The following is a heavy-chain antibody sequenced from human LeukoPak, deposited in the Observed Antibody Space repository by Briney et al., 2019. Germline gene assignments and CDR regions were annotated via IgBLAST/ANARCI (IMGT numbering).Heavy chain of an antibody. D-gene: IGHD3-22*01. Sequence: SGGSLRLSCAASGLRFSDYYGSWIRQAPGKGLQWVSYISSGGDIMHYADSVKGRFTSSRDNAKNSGYLEMNSLGAEDTAVYYCARDLGQYYDTSDNWFDPWGQGTLVTVSS. CDR2: ISSGGDIM. J-gene: IGHJ5*02. V-gene: IGHV3-11*04. CDR3: ARDLGQYYDTSDNWFDP. CDR1: GLRFSDYY.